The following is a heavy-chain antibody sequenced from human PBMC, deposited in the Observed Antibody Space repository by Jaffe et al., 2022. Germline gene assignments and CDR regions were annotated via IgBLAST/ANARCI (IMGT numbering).Heavy chain of an antibody. CDR2: IRSKAYGGTT. V-gene: IGHV3-49*04. J-gene: IGHJ3*02. D-gene: IGHD3-9*01. Sequence: EVQLVESGGGLVQPGRSLRLSCTASGFTFGDYAMSWVRQAPGKGLEWVGFIRSKAYGGTTEYAASVKGRFTISRDDSKSIAYLQMNSLKTEDTAVYYCTRALTNYDIITSAFDIWGQGTMVTVSS. CDR1: GFTFGDYA. CDR3: TRALTNYDIITSAFDI.